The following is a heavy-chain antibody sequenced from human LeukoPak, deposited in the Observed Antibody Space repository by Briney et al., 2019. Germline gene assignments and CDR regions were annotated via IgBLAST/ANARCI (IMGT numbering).Heavy chain of an antibody. J-gene: IGHJ6*02. Sequence: GASLKISCQGSGYSFTSYWIGRVRQLPGKGLEWMGIIYPGDSDTRYSPSFQGQVTISADKSISTPYLQWSSLKASDTAMYYCARTIGVDYYGMDVWGQGTTVTVSS. CDR2: IYPGDSDT. CDR3: ARTIGVDYYGMDV. V-gene: IGHV5-51*01. CDR1: GYSFTSYW.